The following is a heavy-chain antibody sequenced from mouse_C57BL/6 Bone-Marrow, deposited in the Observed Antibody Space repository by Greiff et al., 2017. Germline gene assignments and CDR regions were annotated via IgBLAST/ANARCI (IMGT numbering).Heavy chain of an antibody. CDR3: AREDYPYFDY. J-gene: IGHJ2*01. V-gene: IGHV1-54*01. CDR2: INPGRGGT. CDR1: GYAFTNYL. D-gene: IGHD2-4*01. Sequence: QVQLQQSGAELVRPGTSVKVSCKASGYAFTNYLIEWVKQRPGKGLEWIGVINPGRGGTNYNEKFKGKATLTADKSSSTAYMQLSSLTSEDSAVYFCAREDYPYFDYWGQGTTLTVSS.